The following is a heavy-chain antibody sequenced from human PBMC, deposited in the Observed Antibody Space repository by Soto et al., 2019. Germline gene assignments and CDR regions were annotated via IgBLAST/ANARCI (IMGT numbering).Heavy chain of an antibody. J-gene: IGHJ3*02. Sequence: QVQLVESGGGVVQPGRSLRLSCVASGFTFSSYGMHWVRQAPGKGLEWVAVISYDGSNKYYADSVKGRFTISRDNSKNTLYLQMNSLRAEDTAVYYCASVGYYDSSGYPTNDAFDIWGQGTMVTVSS. V-gene: IGHV3-30*03. CDR1: GFTFSSYG. D-gene: IGHD3-22*01. CDR3: ASVGYYDSSGYPTNDAFDI. CDR2: ISYDGSNK.